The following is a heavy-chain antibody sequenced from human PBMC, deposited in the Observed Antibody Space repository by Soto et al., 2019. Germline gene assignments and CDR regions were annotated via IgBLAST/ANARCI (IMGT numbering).Heavy chain of an antibody. V-gene: IGHV1-69*06. D-gene: IGHD1-1*01. CDR2: IIPIFGTA. CDR1: GGTFSSYA. J-gene: IGHJ6*02. CDR3: ARQSGWNDHSYYYGMDV. Sequence: ASVKVSCKASGGTFSSYAISWVRQAPGQGLEWMGGIIPIFGTANYAQKFQGRVTITADKSTSTAYMELSSLRSEDTAVYYCARQSGWNDHSYYYGMDVWGQGTTVTVSS.